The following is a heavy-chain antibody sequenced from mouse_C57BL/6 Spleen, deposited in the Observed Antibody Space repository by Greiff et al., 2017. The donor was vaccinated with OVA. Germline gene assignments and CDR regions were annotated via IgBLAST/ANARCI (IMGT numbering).Heavy chain of an antibody. J-gene: IGHJ2*01. CDR3: ASSTTGLDY. CDR1: GYTFTDYY. Sequence: VKLQQSGPELVKPGASVKISCKASGYTFTDYYMNWVKQSHGKSLEWIGDINPNNGGTSYNQKFKGKATLTVDKSSSTAYMELRSLTSEDSAVYYCASSTTGLDYWGQGTTLTVSS. CDR2: INPNNGGT. V-gene: IGHV1-26*01. D-gene: IGHD1-1*01.